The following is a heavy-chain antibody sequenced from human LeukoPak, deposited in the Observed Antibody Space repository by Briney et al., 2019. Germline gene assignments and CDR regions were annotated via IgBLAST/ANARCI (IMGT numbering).Heavy chain of an antibody. CDR2: ISSSSSYT. J-gene: IGHJ6*04. V-gene: IGHV3-11*06. CDR3: ARFYPYGSGSYYNSYYYGMDV. CDR1: GFTFSDYY. D-gene: IGHD3-10*01. Sequence: SGGSLRLSCAASGFTFSDYYMSWIRQAPGKGLEWASYISSSSSYTNYADSVKGRFTISRDNAKNSLYLQMNSLRAEDTAVYYCARFYPYGSGSYYNSYYYGMDVWGKGTTVTVSS.